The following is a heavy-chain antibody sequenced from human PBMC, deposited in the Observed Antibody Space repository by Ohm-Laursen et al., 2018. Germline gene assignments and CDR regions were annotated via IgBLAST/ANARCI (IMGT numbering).Heavy chain of an antibody. J-gene: IGHJ4*02. CDR1: GFTFSSYS. V-gene: IGHV3-21*01. CDR2: ISSSSSYI. Sequence: GSLRLSCAASGFTFSSYSMNWVRQAPGKGLEWVSSISSSSSYIYYADSVKGRFTISRDNAKNSLYLQMNSLRADDTAVYYCARDLGVARGVLTLDYWGQGTLVTVSS. D-gene: IGHD3-10*01. CDR3: ARDLGVARGVLTLDY.